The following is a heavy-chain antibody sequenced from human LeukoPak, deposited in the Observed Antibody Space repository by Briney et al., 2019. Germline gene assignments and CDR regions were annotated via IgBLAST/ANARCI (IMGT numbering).Heavy chain of an antibody. CDR1: GYTFITYD. CDR2: ISAHHVST. J-gene: IGHJ4*02. D-gene: IGHD5-24*01. Sequence: ASVKVSCKTSGYTFITYDINWVRQAPGQGLEWMGWISAHHVSTNYAQKFQGRVTMTTDISTSTAYMELRSLRSDDTAVYYCARSEVYNDYWGQGTLVTVS. V-gene: IGHV1-18*01. CDR3: ARSEVYNDY.